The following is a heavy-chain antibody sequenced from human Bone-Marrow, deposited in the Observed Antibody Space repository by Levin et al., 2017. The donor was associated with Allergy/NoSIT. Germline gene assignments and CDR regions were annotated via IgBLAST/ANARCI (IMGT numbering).Heavy chain of an antibody. CDR2: ISPSSSDI. Sequence: GESLKXSCAASGFTFSTHSMSWVRQTPRKGLEWVSYISPSSSDIYYADSVKGRFTISRDNAKNSLYLQMDSLRADDAAVYYCAKRGALDVWGQGTTVTVSS. CDR3: AKRGALDV. V-gene: IGHV3-21*05. J-gene: IGHJ6*02. D-gene: IGHD3-16*01. CDR1: GFTFSTHS.